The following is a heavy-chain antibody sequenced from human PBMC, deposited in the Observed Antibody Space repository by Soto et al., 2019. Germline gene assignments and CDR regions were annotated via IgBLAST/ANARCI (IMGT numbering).Heavy chain of an antibody. CDR3: AKGRSITVYGVDILFDY. J-gene: IGHJ4*01. D-gene: IGHD3-3*01. CDR2: INSDGSST. CDR1: GFTFSSYW. Sequence: GGSLRLSCAASGFTFSSYWMHWVRQAPGKGLVWVSRINSDGSSTSYADSVKGRFTISRDNAKNTLYLQMNSLRAEDTAVYYCAKGRSITVYGVDILFDYWGPATLVTVSS. V-gene: IGHV3-74*01.